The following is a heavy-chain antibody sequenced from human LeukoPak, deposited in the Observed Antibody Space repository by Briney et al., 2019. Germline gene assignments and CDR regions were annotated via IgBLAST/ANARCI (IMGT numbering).Heavy chain of an antibody. Sequence: GGSLRLSCAASGFTFSSYSMNWVRQAPGKGLEWVSSISSSSSYIYYADSVKGRFTISRDNAKNSLYLQMNSLRAEDTAVYYCARDSPNEGILWWSIDYWGQGTLVTVSS. D-gene: IGHD2-21*01. CDR2: ISSSSSYI. V-gene: IGHV3-21*01. CDR1: GFTFSSYS. J-gene: IGHJ4*02. CDR3: ARDSPNEGILWWSIDY.